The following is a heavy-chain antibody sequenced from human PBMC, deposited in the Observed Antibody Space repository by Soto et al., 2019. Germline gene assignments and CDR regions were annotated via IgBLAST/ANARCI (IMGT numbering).Heavy chain of an antibody. Sequence: ASVKVSCKASGYTFTSYDINWVRQATGQGLEWMGWMNPNSGNTGYAQKFQGRVTMTRNTSISTAYMELSSLRSEDTAVYYCARGGGYCISTSCYITLGYYYYYGMDVWGQGTTVTVSS. CDR3: ARGGGYCISTSCYITLGYYYYYGMDV. V-gene: IGHV1-8*01. J-gene: IGHJ6*02. CDR2: MNPNSGNT. D-gene: IGHD2-2*02. CDR1: GYTFTSYD.